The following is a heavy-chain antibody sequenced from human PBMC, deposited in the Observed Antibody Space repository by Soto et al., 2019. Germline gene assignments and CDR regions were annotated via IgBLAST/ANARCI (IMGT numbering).Heavy chain of an antibody. CDR3: ARDECGGDCYSEY. Sequence: QVQLVESGGGVVQPGRSLRLSCAASGFTFSSYGMHWVRQAPGKGLEWVAVIWYDGSNKYYADSVKGRFTISRDNSKNTLYLQMNSLRAEDTAVYYCARDECGGDCYSEYWGQGTLVTVSS. V-gene: IGHV3-33*01. J-gene: IGHJ4*02. CDR1: GFTFSSYG. D-gene: IGHD2-21*02. CDR2: IWYDGSNK.